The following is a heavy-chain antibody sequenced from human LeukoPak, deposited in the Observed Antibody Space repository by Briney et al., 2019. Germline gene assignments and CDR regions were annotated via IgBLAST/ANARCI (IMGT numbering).Heavy chain of an antibody. CDR2: IRYDGSNK. D-gene: IGHD2-2*01. V-gene: IGHV3-30*02. CDR1: GYTFSSYG. Sequence: QPGRSLRLSCAASGYTFSSYGMHWVRQAPGKGLEWVAFIRYDGSNKYYADSVKGRFTISRDNSKNTLYLQMNSLRAEDTAVYYCAKDTKDIVVVPAASRPGALGYWGQGTLVTVSS. J-gene: IGHJ4*02. CDR3: AKDTKDIVVVPAASRPGALGY.